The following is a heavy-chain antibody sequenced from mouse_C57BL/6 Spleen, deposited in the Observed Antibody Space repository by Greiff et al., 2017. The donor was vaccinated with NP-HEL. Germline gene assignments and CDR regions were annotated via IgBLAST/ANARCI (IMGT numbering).Heavy chain of an antibody. CDR3: ARSGAMDY. Sequence: VHLVESGPELVKPGASVKLSCKASGYTFTSYDINWVKQRPGQGLEWIGWIYPRDGSTKYNEKFKGKATLTVDTSSSTAYMELHSLTSEDSAVYFCARSGAMDYWGQGTSVTVSS. D-gene: IGHD3-1*01. J-gene: IGHJ4*01. CDR1: GYTFTSYD. CDR2: IYPRDGST. V-gene: IGHV1-85*01.